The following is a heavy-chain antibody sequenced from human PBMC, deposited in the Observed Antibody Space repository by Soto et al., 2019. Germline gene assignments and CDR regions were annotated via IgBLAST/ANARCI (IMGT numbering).Heavy chain of an antibody. V-gene: IGHV4-30-4*01. CDR2: IYYSGST. CDR1: GGSISSGDYY. Sequence: QVQLQESGPGLVKPSQTLSLTCTVSGGSISSGDYYWSWIRQPPGKGLEWIGYIYYSGSTYYNPSLKSRVTISVDSSKTQFSLKLSSVTAADTAVYYWARVWLRDGYNAFDYWGQGTLVTVSS. CDR3: ARVWLRDGYNAFDY. D-gene: IGHD5-12*01. J-gene: IGHJ4*02.